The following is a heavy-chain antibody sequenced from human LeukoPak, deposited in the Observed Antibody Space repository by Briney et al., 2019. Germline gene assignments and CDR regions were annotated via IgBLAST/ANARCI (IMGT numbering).Heavy chain of an antibody. CDR2: ISSSSSYI. V-gene: IGHV3-21*01. J-gene: IGHJ4*02. CDR1: GFTFSSYS. Sequence: GGSLRLSCAASGFTFSSYSMNWVRQAPGKGLEWVSSISSSSSYIYYADSVKGRFTISRDNAKNSLYLQMNSLRAEDTAVYYCARFGCSGGSCYSDYWGQGTPVTVSS. D-gene: IGHD2-15*01. CDR3: ARFGCSGGSCYSDY.